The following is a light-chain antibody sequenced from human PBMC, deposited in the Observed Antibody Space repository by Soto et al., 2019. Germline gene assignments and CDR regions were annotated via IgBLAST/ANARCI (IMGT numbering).Light chain of an antibody. Sequence: QSALTQPASVSGSPGQSITISCTGTSSDVGGYNYVSWYQQHPGKAPKLMIYEVSNQPSGVSNRFSGSKSGNTASLTISGLQAEDEADYYCSSYTSSSTPDVFGTGTKLTVL. J-gene: IGLJ1*01. V-gene: IGLV2-14*01. CDR2: EVS. CDR3: SSYTSSSTPDV. CDR1: SSDVGGYNY.